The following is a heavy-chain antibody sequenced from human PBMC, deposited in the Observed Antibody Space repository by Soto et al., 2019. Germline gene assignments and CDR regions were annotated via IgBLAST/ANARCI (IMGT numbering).Heavy chain of an antibody. J-gene: IGHJ5*02. CDR1: GFTVSSNY. V-gene: IGHV3-66*01. CDR3: ARDSGPWATVVTRPT. D-gene: IGHD2-21*02. CDR2: IYSGGST. Sequence: GGSLRLSCAASGFTVSSNYMSWVRQAPGKGLEWVSVIYSGGSTYYADSVKGRFTISRDNSKNTLYLQMNSLRAEDTAVYYCARDSGPWATVVTRPTWGQGTLVTVSS.